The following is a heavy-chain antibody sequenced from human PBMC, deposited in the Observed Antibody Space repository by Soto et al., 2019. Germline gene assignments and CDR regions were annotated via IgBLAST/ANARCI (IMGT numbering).Heavy chain of an antibody. V-gene: IGHV4-4*02. CDR2: IYHSGST. CDR1: GGSISDNNW. D-gene: IGHD6-13*01. CDR3: ATRGGSSWYDY. Sequence: QVQLQESGPGLVKPSGTLSLTCAVSGGSISDNNWWSWVRQPPGKGLEWIGEIYHSGSTNYNPSLKSRVTLSVGKSQHQFSLKVTSVTAADTALYYCATRGGSSWYDYWGQGTLVTVSS. J-gene: IGHJ4*02.